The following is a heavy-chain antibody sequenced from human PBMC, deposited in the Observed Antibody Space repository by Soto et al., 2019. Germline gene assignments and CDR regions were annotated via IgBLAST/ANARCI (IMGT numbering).Heavy chain of an antibody. Sequence: SETLSLTCTFSCGSISSSSYYWGWIRQPPGKGLEWIGSIYYSGSTYYNPSLKSRVTISVDTSKNQFSLKLSSVTAADTAVYYCARDGTYCGGDCYPYYYYGMDVWGQGTTVTVSS. D-gene: IGHD2-21*02. V-gene: IGHV4-39*02. CDR1: CGSISSSSYY. CDR3: ARDGTYCGGDCYPYYYYGMDV. CDR2: IYYSGST. J-gene: IGHJ6*02.